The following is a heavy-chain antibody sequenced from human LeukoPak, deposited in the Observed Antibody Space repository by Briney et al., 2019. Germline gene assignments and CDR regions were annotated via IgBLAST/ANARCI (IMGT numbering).Heavy chain of an antibody. Sequence: GGSLRLSCAASGLTFSSYAMHWVRQAPGKGLEWVAGISYDGSNKYYADSVKGRFTISGDKSKNTLYLQMNSLRPEDTAFYYCARGPGPIAGAKNPFDIWGQGTMVTVSS. CDR1: GLTFSSYA. V-gene: IGHV3-30*01. CDR3: ARGPGPIAGAKNPFDI. D-gene: IGHD1-26*01. J-gene: IGHJ3*02. CDR2: ISYDGSNK.